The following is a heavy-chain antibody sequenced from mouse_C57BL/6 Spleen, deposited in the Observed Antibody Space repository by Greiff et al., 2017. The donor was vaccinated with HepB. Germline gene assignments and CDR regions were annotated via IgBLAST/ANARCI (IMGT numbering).Heavy chain of an antibody. CDR2: IYPGDGDT. CDR3: GSAYCFDY. V-gene: IGHV1-82*01. CDR1: GYAFSSSW. Sequence: VQLQQSGPELVKPGASVKISCKASGYAFSSSWMNWVTQRPGKGLEWIGRIYPGDGDTNYNGKFKGKATLTADKSSSTAYMQLSSLTSEDSAVYYCGSAYCFDYWGQGTTLTVSS. J-gene: IGHJ2*01.